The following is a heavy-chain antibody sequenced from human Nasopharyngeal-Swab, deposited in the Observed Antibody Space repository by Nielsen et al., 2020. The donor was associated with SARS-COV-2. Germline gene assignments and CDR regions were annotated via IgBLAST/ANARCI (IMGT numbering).Heavy chain of an antibody. CDR1: GYSISSGYY. CDR2: IYHSGST. Sequence: SETLSLTCAVSGYSISSGYYRGWIRQPPGKGLEWIGSIYHSGSTYYNPSLKSRVTISVDTSKNQFSLKLSSVTAADTAVYYCARRTRYSNYAYYYMDVWGKGTTVTVSS. D-gene: IGHD4-11*01. J-gene: IGHJ6*03. CDR3: ARRTRYSNYAYYYMDV. V-gene: IGHV4-38-2*01.